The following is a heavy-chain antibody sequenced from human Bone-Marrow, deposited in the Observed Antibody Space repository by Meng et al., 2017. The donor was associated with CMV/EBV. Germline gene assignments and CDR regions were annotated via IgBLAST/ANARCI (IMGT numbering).Heavy chain of an antibody. CDR3: ARMTIFGFDY. CDR2: ISSSSSTI. J-gene: IGHJ4*02. CDR1: GFTFSSYS. V-gene: IGHV3-48*04. Sequence: GGSLRLSCAASGFTFSSYSMNWVRQAPGKGLEWVSYISSSSSTIYYADSVKGRFTISRDNAKNSLYLQMNSLRAEDTAVYYCARMTIFGFDYWGQGTRVTGSS. D-gene: IGHD3-3*01.